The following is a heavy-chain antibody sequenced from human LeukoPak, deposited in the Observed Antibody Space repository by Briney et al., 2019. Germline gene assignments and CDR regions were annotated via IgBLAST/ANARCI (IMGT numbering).Heavy chain of an antibody. Sequence: PGGSLSLSCAVSGFTFSSYAMIWVGQARGKGRGWVSSISGSGGSKYYTDSPKGRFTISRDNSKNTLYLQMNSLRAEDTAVYYCAKDQVFDEPFDYWGQGTLVTVSS. J-gene: IGHJ4*02. CDR1: GFTFSSYA. CDR3: AKDQVFDEPFDY. V-gene: IGHV3-23*01. D-gene: IGHD3-9*01. CDR2: ISGSGGSK.